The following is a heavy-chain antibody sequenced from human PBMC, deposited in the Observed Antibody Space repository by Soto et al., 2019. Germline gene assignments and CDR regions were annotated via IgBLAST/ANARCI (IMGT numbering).Heavy chain of an antibody. CDR2: ISGSGGST. V-gene: IGHV3-23*01. CDR1: GFTFSSYA. D-gene: IGHD6-19*01. Sequence: LRLSCAASGFTFSSYAMSWVRQAPGKGLEWVSAISGSGGSTYYADSVKGRFTISRDNSKNTLYLQMNSLRAEDTAVYYCAKDRTNSSGWYAESDYWGQGTLVTVSS. J-gene: IGHJ4*02. CDR3: AKDRTNSSGWYAESDY.